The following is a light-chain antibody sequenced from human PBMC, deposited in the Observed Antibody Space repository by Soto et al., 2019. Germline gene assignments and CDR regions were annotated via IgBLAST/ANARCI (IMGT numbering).Light chain of an antibody. J-gene: IGKJ4*01. Sequence: AIRMTQSPSSLSASTGDRVTITCRASQGISSYLAWYQQKPGKAPKLLIYAASTLQSGVPSRFSGSGSGTEFNITISSLQSEDSAIYYCQQYNNWPRATFGGGTKVDIK. CDR3: QQYNNWPRAT. CDR1: QGISSY. CDR2: AAS. V-gene: IGKV1-8*01.